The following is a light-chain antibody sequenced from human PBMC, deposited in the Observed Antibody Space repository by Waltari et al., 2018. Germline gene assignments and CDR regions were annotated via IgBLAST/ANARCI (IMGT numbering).Light chain of an antibody. CDR3: QHYLRLPVS. CDR2: GAS. V-gene: IGKV3-20*01. J-gene: IGKJ1*01. CDR1: QSVGRP. Sequence: EIVLTQSPGTLSLSPGERATLSCRASQSVGRPLAWYQQIPGQAPRLRLDGASIRAAANPDRFAGSGSGTDFSLTINRLEPEDFAVYYCQHYLRLPVSFGQGTKVEIK.